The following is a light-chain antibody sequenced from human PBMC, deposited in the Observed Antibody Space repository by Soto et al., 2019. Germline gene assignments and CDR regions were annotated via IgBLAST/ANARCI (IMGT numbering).Light chain of an antibody. V-gene: IGKV3-11*01. Sequence: EIVLTQSPATLSLSPGQRATLSCRASQFISNFLAWYQQKPGQAPRLLIYDSSYRATGVPLRFSGSGSGTDFARAVGGLDNEDCAVYYCQPRSNCTITVGQGT. CDR2: DSS. CDR3: QPRSNCTIT. J-gene: IGKJ5*01. CDR1: QFISNF.